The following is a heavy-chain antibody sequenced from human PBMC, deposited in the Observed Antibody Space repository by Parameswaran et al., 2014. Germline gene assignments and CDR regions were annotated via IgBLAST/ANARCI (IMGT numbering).Heavy chain of an antibody. V-gene: IGHV3-48*04. CDR2: ISSSSSTI. D-gene: IGHD5-18*01. CDR3: ASGRTAMAYYYYGMDV. Sequence: WIRQPPGKGLEWVSYISSSSSTIYYADSVKGRFTISRDNAKNSLYLQMNSLRAEDTAVYYCASGRTAMAYYYYGMDVWGQGTTVTVSS. J-gene: IGHJ6*02.